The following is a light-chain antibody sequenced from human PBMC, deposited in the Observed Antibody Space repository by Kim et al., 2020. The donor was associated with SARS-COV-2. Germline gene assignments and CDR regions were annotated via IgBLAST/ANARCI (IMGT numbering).Light chain of an antibody. CDR2: DVS. Sequence: DIQMTQSPSSLSASIGDRVTITCQASQDIGDYLNWYQKKPGKGPSLLTYDVSSLEIGVTSRFSGSKSGTTFTFTISSLQPDDVATYYCQFSDDLSLAFGGGTKVDIK. CDR3: QFSDDLSLA. CDR1: QDIGDY. V-gene: IGKV1-33*01. J-gene: IGKJ4*01.